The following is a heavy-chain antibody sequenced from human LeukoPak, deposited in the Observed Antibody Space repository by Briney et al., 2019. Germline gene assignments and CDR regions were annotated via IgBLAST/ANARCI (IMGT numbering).Heavy chain of an antibody. V-gene: IGHV3-74*01. D-gene: IGHD3-10*01. CDR2: INRDGTST. J-gene: IGHJ4*02. Sequence: PGGSLRLSCAASGFTFSSYWMHWVRQAPGKGLVWVSRINRDGTSTSYADSVKGRFTISRENAKNTLYLQMSSLGVEDTAVYYCARDYNFDYWGQGTLVTVSS. CDR3: ARDYNFDY. CDR1: GFTFSSYW.